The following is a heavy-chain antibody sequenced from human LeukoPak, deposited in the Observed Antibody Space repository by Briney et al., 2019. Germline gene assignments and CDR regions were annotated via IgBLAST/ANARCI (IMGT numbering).Heavy chain of an antibody. D-gene: IGHD6-6*01. CDR1: GYTFTSYG. J-gene: IGHJ4*02. CDR2: ISAYNGNT. CDR3: ARDLADYSSSSSIDY. V-gene: IGHV1-18*01. Sequence: RASVKVSCKASGYTFTSYGISWVRQAPGQGLEWMGWISAYNGNTNYAQKLQGRVTMTTDTSTSTAYMELRSPRSDDTAVYYCARDLADYSSSSSIDYWGQGTLVTVSS.